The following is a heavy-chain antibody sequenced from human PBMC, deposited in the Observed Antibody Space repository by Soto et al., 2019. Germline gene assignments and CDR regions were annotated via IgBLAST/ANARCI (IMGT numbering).Heavy chain of an antibody. CDR2: ISAGGSST. D-gene: IGHD3-3*01. V-gene: IGHV3-23*01. CDR1: EYTFRRYA. CDR3: AKDTLPGDSDFWGGPSFDL. J-gene: IGHJ5*02. Sequence: PGGSLRLSCAASEYTFRRYAMSWVRQAAGTGLEWVSTISAGGSSTYHADSVRGRLTISRDNAKNTVYLQMNSLRADDTAVYYCAKDTLPGDSDFWGGPSFDLWGQGTLVTVSS.